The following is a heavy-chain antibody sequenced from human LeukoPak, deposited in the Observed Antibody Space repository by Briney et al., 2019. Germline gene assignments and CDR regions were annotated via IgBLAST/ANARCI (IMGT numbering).Heavy chain of an antibody. D-gene: IGHD5-24*01. Sequence: GGSLRLSCAASGFTFSSYWMHWVRQAPGKGLEWVSYISSSGSTIYYADSVKGRFTISRDNAKNSLYLQMNSLRAEDTAVYYCAREIKAVVATIIFDYWGQGTLVTVSS. CDR3: AREIKAVVATIIFDY. CDR1: GFTFSSYW. V-gene: IGHV3-48*04. J-gene: IGHJ4*02. CDR2: ISSSGSTI.